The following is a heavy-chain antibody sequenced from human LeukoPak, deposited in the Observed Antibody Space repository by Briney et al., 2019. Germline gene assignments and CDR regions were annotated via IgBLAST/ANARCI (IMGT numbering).Heavy chain of an antibody. CDR3: ARDLVDTAMWEFDY. J-gene: IGHJ4*02. Sequence: GGSLRLSCAASGFTFSSYSMNWVRQAPGKGLEWVSSISSSSSYIYYADSVKGRFTISRDNAKNSLYLQMNSLRAEDTAVYYCARDLVDTAMWEFDYWGQGTLVTVSS. CDR1: GFTFSSYS. V-gene: IGHV3-21*01. D-gene: IGHD5-18*01. CDR2: ISSSSSYI.